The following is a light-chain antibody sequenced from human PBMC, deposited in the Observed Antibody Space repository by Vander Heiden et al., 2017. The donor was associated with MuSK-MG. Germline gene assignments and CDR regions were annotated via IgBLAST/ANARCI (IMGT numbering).Light chain of an antibody. CDR3: SSYTSSSTPWV. Sequence: QPPLTQPASVSGPPGPSITISCTRTTSDVGGYNYVSWYQQHPGKAPKLMIYEVSNRPSGVSNRFSGSKSGNTASLTISGLQAEDEADYYCSSYTSSSTPWVFGGGTKLTVL. CDR2: EVS. CDR1: TSDVGGYNY. J-gene: IGLJ3*02. V-gene: IGLV2-14*01.